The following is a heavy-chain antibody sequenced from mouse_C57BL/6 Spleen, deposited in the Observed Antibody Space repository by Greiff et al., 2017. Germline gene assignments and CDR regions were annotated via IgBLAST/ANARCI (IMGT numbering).Heavy chain of an antibody. J-gene: IGHJ4*01. V-gene: IGHV10-3*01. CDR3: VRGEGIYYDYEGAMDY. Sequence: DVQLQESGGGLVQPKGSLKLSCAASGFTFNTYAMHWVRQAPGKGLEWVARIRSKSSNYATYYADSVKDRFTISRDDSQSMLYLQMNNLKTEDTAMYYCVRGEGIYYDYEGAMDYWGQGTSVTVSS. CDR1: GFTFNTYA. D-gene: IGHD2-4*01. CDR2: IRSKSSNYAT.